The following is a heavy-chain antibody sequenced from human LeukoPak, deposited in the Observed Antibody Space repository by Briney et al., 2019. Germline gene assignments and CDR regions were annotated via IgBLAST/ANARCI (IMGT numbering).Heavy chain of an antibody. J-gene: IGHJ4*02. V-gene: IGHV3-30-3*01. D-gene: IGHD5-12*01. CDR1: GFTFSSYA. CDR2: ISYDGSNK. CDR3: ARPDIVATISSFDY. Sequence: GGSLRLSCAASGFTFSSYAMHWVRQAPGKGLEWVAVISYDGSNKYYADSVKGRFTISRDNSKNTLYLQMNSLRAEDTAVYYCARPDIVATISSFDYWGQGTLVTVSS.